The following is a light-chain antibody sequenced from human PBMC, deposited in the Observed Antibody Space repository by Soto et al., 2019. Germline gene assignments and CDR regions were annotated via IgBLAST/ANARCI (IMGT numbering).Light chain of an antibody. V-gene: IGKV3-20*01. J-gene: IGKJ4*01. CDR2: GAS. CDR1: QSVSSNY. Sequence: EIVLTQSPGTLSLSPGERATIPCRASQSVSSNYLAWYQQKPGQAPRLLMSGASSRATGIPDRFSGSGSGTDFTLTISRLEPEDFAVYHCQQYGNPPTFGGGTKVDIK. CDR3: QQYGNPPT.